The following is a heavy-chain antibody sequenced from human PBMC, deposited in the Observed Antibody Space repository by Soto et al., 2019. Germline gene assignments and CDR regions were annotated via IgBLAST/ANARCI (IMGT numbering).Heavy chain of an antibody. CDR2: INHIGRT. CDR1: GGSFSGYY. D-gene: IGHD5-12*01. V-gene: IGHV4-34*01. CDR3: ARGYEVNWHTPHY. Sequence: QVQLQQWGAGLLKPSETLSLTCAVNGGSFSGYYWSWIRQSPGKGLEWIGEINHIGRTNFNPFLKSRVTMSGDTSKNQFSLKLSSVTAADTAVYYCARGYEVNWHTPHYWGQGTLVTVSS. J-gene: IGHJ4*02.